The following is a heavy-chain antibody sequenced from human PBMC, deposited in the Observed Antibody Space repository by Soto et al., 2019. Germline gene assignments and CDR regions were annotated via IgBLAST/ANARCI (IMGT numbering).Heavy chain of an antibody. CDR3: SAGTVKRWYYYYVMDV. J-gene: IGHJ6*02. CDR2: IKSKTDGGTT. V-gene: IGHV3-15*01. D-gene: IGHD1-1*01. Sequence: GGSLRLSCAASGFTFSNAWMSWVRQAPGKGLEWVGRIKSKTDGGTTDYAAPVKGRFTISRDDSKNTLYLQMNSLKTEDTAVYYCSAGTVKRWYYYYVMDVWGQGTTVTVSS. CDR1: GFTFSNAW.